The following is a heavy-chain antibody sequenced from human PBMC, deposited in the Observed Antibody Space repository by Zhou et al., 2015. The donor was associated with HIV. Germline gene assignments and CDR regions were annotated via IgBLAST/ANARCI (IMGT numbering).Heavy chain of an antibody. V-gene: IGHV1-69*01. CDR3: AKMRGPSSSYPIGRKTVGLHGDYYYYMDV. D-gene: IGHD6-6*01. J-gene: IGHJ6*03. Sequence: QVQLVQSGAEVKKPGSSVKVSCKASGGTFSSYAISWVRQAPGQGLEWMGGIIPIFGTANYAQKFQGRVTITADESTSTAYMELSSLRSEDTAVYYCAKMRGPSSSYPIGRKTVGLHGDYYYYMDVWGKGTTVTVSS. CDR2: IIPIFGTA. CDR1: GGTFSSYA.